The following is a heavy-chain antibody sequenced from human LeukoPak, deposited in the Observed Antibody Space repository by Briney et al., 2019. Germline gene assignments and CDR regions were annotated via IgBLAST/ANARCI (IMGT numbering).Heavy chain of an antibody. CDR3: ARHLYSSSMYGWFDP. V-gene: IGHV4-39*01. Sequence: PSETLSLTCTVSGVSISSSSYYWVWIRQPPGKGLEWIGRIYYSGSTYYNPSLKSRVTIAVDTSKNQFSLKLSSVTAADTAVYYCARHLYSSSMYGWFDPWGQGTLVTVSS. CDR1: GVSISSSSYY. D-gene: IGHD6-13*01. CDR2: IYYSGST. J-gene: IGHJ5*02.